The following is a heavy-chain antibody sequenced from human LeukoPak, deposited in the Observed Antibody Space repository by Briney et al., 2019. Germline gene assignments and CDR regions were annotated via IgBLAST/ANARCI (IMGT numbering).Heavy chain of an antibody. CDR3: ARALTGTIDFWFDP. Sequence: PGRSLRLSCAASGFTFSSYAMHWVRQAPGKGLVWVSRINSDGSSTSYADSVKGRFTISRDNAKNTLYLQMNSLRAEDTAVYYCARALTGTIDFWFDPWGQGTLVTVSS. V-gene: IGHV3-74*01. CDR1: GFTFSSYA. J-gene: IGHJ5*02. CDR2: INSDGSST. D-gene: IGHD1-7*01.